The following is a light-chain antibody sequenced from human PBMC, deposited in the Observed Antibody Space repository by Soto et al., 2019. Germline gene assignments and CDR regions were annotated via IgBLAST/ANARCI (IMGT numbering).Light chain of an antibody. CDR2: WAS. J-gene: IGKJ1*01. V-gene: IGKV4-1*01. CDR3: QQYYSPWT. CDR1: QSVLYSSNNKNY. Sequence: DIVMTQSPDSLAVSLGERATINCKSSQSVLYSSNNKNYLAWYQQKPGQPPKLLIYWASTRESGVPDRFSGSGSGTEFTLTISSLQAEDVAVYYCQQYYSPWTFGQGTNVDIK.